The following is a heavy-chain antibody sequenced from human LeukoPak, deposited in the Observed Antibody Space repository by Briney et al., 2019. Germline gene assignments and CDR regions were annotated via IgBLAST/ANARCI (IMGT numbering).Heavy chain of an antibody. V-gene: IGHV1-2*02. D-gene: IGHD6-19*01. Sequence: GASVKVSCKASGYSFSGFFIHWVRQAPGQGLEWMGWISPNRGDTNYAQKFKGRVTMSTDTSLNTIYMQLSSLRLDDTAVYFCARGSVLGTSSWFDPWGQGTLVTVSS. CDR1: GYSFSGFF. CDR3: ARGSVLGTSSWFDP. J-gene: IGHJ5*02. CDR2: ISPNRGDT.